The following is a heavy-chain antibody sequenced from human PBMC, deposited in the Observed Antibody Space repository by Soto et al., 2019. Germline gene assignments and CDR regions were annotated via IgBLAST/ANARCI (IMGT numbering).Heavy chain of an antibody. CDR1: GVTFSNYW. V-gene: IGHV3-74*01. Sequence: VHLVESGGGLVQPGRSLRLSCAASGVTFSNYWIHWFRKAPGKGLVWVSGIKSDGSSINYADSVKCRFPISRENAKNTRSLQMDSLTGEDTAVSDCALCTYGGVIPSWGDYWGQGTLVTVSS. CDR2: IKSDGSSI. J-gene: IGHJ4*02. D-gene: IGHD3-16*02. CDR3: ALCTYGGVIPSWGDY.